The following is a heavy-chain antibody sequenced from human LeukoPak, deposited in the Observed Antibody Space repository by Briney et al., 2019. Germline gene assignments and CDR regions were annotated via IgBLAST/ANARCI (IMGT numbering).Heavy chain of an antibody. D-gene: IGHD3-22*01. Sequence: SVKVSCKASGYTFTGYYMHWVRQAPGQGLEWMGGIIPVLGTANYAQKFQGRVTITTDESTSTAYMELSSLRSEDTAVYYCAGGGHYDSSGYHLSEYFQHWGQGTLVTVSS. CDR2: IIPVLGTA. CDR3: AGGGHYDSSGYHLSEYFQH. V-gene: IGHV1-69*16. J-gene: IGHJ1*01. CDR1: GYTFTGYY.